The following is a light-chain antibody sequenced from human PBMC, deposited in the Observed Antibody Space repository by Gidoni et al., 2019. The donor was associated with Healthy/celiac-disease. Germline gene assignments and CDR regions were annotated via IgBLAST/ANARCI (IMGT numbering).Light chain of an antibody. Sequence: SYELTQPPSVSVSPGQTARITCSGDALPKQYAYWYQQKPVQAPVLVIYKDSERPSGIPERFSGSSSGTTVTLTISGVQAEDEADYYCQSADSSGTPNWVFGGGTKLTVL. CDR3: QSADSSGTPNWV. J-gene: IGLJ3*02. CDR1: ALPKQY. V-gene: IGLV3-25*03. CDR2: KDS.